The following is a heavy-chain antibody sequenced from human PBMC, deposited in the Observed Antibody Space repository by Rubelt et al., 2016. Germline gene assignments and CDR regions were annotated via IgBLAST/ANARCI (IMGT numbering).Heavy chain of an antibody. Sequence: QVQLVESGGGVVQPGGSLRLSCAASGFTFSTYTMHWVALLSYDGGHAFYADSVKGRFTISRDNSKKTLSLQMSSLRAEDTAVYYCAREIDYFDYWGQGTLVTVSS. V-gene: IGHV3-30*07. CDR3: AREIDYFDY. CDR2: LSYDGGHA. CDR1: GFTFSTYT. J-gene: IGHJ4*02.